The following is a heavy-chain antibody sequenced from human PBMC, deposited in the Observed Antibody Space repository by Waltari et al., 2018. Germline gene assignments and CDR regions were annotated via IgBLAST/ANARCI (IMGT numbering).Heavy chain of an antibody. Sequence: EVQLVESGGGLVKPGGSLRLSCAASGFTFSSYSMNWVRQAPGKGLEWVSSISSSSSYIYYADSVKGRFTISRDNAKNSLYLQMNSLRAEDTAVYYWARETLGMARTLDYWGQGTLVTVSS. CDR2: ISSSSSYI. D-gene: IGHD7-27*01. J-gene: IGHJ4*02. CDR3: ARETLGMARTLDY. V-gene: IGHV3-21*01. CDR1: GFTFSSYS.